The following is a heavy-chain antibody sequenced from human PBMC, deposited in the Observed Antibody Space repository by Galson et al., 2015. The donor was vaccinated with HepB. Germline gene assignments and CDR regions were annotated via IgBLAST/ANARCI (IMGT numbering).Heavy chain of an antibody. J-gene: IGHJ3*02. CDR3: ARSREYYYDSSDAFDI. Sequence: QSGAEVKKPRESLKISCKGSGYSFTSYWIGWVRQMPGKGLEWMGIIYPGDSNTRYSPSFQGQVTISADKSISTAYLQWSSLKASDTAMYYCARSREYYYDSSDAFDIWGQGTMVTVSS. CDR2: IYPGDSNT. D-gene: IGHD3-22*01. CDR1: GYSFTSYW. V-gene: IGHV5-51*03.